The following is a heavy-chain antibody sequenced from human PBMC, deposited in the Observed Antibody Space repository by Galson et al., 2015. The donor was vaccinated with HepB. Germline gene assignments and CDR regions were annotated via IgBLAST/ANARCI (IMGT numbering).Heavy chain of an antibody. Sequence: SVKVSCKASGYTLTSYAMHWVRQAPGQRLEWMGWINAGNGNTKYSQKFQGRVTITRDTSASTAYMELSSLRSEDTAVYYCARDYYYDFWSGYSYYYYGMGVWGQGTTVTVSS. CDR3: ARDYYYDFWSGYSYYYYGMGV. D-gene: IGHD3-3*01. J-gene: IGHJ6*02. V-gene: IGHV1-3*01. CDR1: GYTLTSYA. CDR2: INAGNGNT.